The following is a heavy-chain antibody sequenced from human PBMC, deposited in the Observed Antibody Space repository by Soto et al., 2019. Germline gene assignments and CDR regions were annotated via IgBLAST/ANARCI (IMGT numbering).Heavy chain of an antibody. CDR1: GGSISSGGYY. CDR2: IYYSGST. V-gene: IGHV4-31*02. D-gene: IGHD3-3*01. CDR3: ARAISIFGVVIVDY. Sequence: SETLSLTWTVSGGSISSGGYYWSWIRQHPGKGLEWIGYIYYSGSTYYNPSLKSRVTISVDTSKNQFSLKLSSVTAADTAVYYCARAISIFGVVIVDYWGQGTLVTVLL. J-gene: IGHJ4*02.